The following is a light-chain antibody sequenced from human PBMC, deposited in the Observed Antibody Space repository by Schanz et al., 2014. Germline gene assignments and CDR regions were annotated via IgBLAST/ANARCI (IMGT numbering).Light chain of an antibody. CDR1: QSVSSN. CDR3: QQRSNWPPVIT. V-gene: IGKV3-15*01. CDR2: GTS. Sequence: EVVMTQSLATLSVPPGERATLSCRASQSVSSNLAWYQQKPGQAPRLLIYGTSTRPTGVPARFSGSGSGTEFTLTISSLQSEDFAVYYCQQRSNWPPVITFGQGTRLEIK. J-gene: IGKJ5*01.